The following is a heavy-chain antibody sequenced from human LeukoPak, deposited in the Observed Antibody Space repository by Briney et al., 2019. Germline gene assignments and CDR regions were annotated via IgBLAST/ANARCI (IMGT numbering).Heavy chain of an antibody. Sequence: AGGSLRLSCAASGFTFSSYWMSWVRQAPGKGLEWVANIKEDGSDKYYVDSVKGRFTISRDNAKNSLYLQMNSLRAEDTAVYYCARTAQPEWELHAVFDYWGQGTLVTVSS. CDR1: GFTFSSYW. V-gene: IGHV3-7*03. D-gene: IGHD1-26*01. CDR3: ARTAQPEWELHAVFDY. J-gene: IGHJ4*02. CDR2: IKEDGSDK.